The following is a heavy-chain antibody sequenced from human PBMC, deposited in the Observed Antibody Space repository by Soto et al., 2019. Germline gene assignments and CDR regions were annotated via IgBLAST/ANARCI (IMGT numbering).Heavy chain of an antibody. Sequence: QVQLVESGGGVVQPGRSLRLSCAASGFTFSNYGMHWVRQAPGKGLEWVAVIWYDGSNKYYADSVKGRFTISRDNSKNTLYLQMDSLRAEDTAVYYFARRGGQSWLDYWGQGTLVTVSS. J-gene: IGHJ4*02. CDR2: IWYDGSNK. D-gene: IGHD4-4*01. CDR3: ARRGGQSWLDY. CDR1: GFTFSNYG. V-gene: IGHV3-33*01.